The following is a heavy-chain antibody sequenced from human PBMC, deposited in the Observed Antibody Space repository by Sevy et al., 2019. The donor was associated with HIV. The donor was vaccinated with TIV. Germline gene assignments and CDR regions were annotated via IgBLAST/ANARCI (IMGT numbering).Heavy chain of an antibody. J-gene: IGHJ4*02. CDR1: GFTFSNYG. CDR2: IKNDGSNK. V-gene: IGHV3-33*01. CDR3: ARGGDFNDRSAKRDFDY. Sequence: GGSLRLSCAASGFTFSNYGMHWVRQAPGKGLEWVAVIKNDGSNKYYADSVKGRFTISRDNSKNTLYLQMNSLRVEDTAVYFCARGGDFNDRSAKRDFDYWGQGTLVTVSS. D-gene: IGHD3-22*01.